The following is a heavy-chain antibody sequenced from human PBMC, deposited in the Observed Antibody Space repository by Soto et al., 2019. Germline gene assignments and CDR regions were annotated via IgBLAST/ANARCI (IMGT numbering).Heavy chain of an antibody. D-gene: IGHD4-4*01. V-gene: IGHV4-59*12. J-gene: IGHJ4*02. CDR3: ARVLPSGGLQPIDY. CDR1: GGSISSYS. CDR2: VYNSGTT. Sequence: SETLSLTCTVSGGSISSYSWSWIRLPPGKGLGWIGYVYNSGTTIYNPSLKSRVSISLDTSRNQFSLRLSSVTAADTAVYYCARVLPSGGLQPIDYWGQGTLVTVSS.